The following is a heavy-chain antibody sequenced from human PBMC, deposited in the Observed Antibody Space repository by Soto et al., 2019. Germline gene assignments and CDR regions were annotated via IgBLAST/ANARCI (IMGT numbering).Heavy chain of an antibody. J-gene: IGHJ3*02. CDR2: IWYDGSNK. Sequence: GGSLRLSCAASGFTFSSYGMHWVRQAPGKGLEWVAVIWYDGSNKYYADSVKGRFTISRDNSKNTLYLQMNSLRAEDTAVYYCARELNDYVWGSYHDPPDACDIWGQGTMVTVSS. CDR1: GFTFSSYG. V-gene: IGHV3-33*01. CDR3: ARELNDYVWGSYHDPPDACDI. D-gene: IGHD3-16*02.